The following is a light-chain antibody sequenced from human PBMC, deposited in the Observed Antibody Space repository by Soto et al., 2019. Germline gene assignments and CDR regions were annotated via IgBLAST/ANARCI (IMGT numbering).Light chain of an antibody. V-gene: IGKV1-39*01. CDR1: QSVTTY. J-gene: IGKJ5*01. CDR2: AAS. Sequence: DVQMTQSPSSLSASVVDRVTITCRASQSVTTYLNWYQQKPGRAPDLLIYAASTLQSGVPSRFSGSGSGTDFTLTISNVEAEDVAIYYCQQYHSDPITFGQGTRLEIK. CDR3: QQYHSDPIT.